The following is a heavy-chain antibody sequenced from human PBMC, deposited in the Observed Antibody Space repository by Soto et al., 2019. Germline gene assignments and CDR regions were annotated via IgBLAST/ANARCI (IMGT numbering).Heavy chain of an antibody. D-gene: IGHD5-18*01. CDR1: GGSFSGIY. V-gene: IGHV4-34*01. CDR2: INHSGST. CDR3: ARGPGYSYGYSVYYYYYGMDV. J-gene: IGHJ6*02. Sequence: PSETLSLTCVVYGGSFSGIYWSWIRQPPGKGLEWIGEINHSGSTNYSPSLESRVTISLDMSNTQFSLKLSSVTAADTAVYYCARGPGYSYGYSVYYYYYGMDVWGQGTTVTVSS.